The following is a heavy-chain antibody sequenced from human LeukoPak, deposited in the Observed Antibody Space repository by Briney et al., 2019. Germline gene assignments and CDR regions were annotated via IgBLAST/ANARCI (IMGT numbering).Heavy chain of an antibody. Sequence: PGRSLRLSCAASGFTFSSYAMHWVRQAPGKGLEWVAVISYDGSNKYYADSVKGRFTISRDNSKNTLYLQMNSLRAEDTAVYYCARQVTYYDILTGYLPGVFDYWGQGTLVTVSS. CDR1: GFTFSSYA. V-gene: IGHV3-30-3*01. CDR3: ARQVTYYDILTGYLPGVFDY. D-gene: IGHD3-9*01. J-gene: IGHJ4*02. CDR2: ISYDGSNK.